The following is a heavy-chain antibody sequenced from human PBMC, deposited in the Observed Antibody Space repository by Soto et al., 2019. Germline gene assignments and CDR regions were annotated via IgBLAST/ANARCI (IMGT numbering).Heavy chain of an antibody. CDR3: AKDTNPWSSSWPTHWFDP. Sequence: QVQLVESGGGVVQPGRSLRLSCAASGFTFSSYGMHWVRQAPDKGLEWVAVISYDGSNKYYADSVKGRFTISRDNSKNPLYLQKNRLRAEDTAVYYCAKDTNPWSSSWPTHWFDPWGQGTLVTVSS. V-gene: IGHV3-30*18. CDR2: ISYDGSNK. CDR1: GFTFSSYG. J-gene: IGHJ5*02. D-gene: IGHD6-13*01.